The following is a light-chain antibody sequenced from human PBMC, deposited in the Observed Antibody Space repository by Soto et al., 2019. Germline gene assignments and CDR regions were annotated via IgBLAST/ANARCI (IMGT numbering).Light chain of an antibody. Sequence: DIQMTQSPSSLSASVGDRVTITCQASQDISNYLNWYQQKPGKAPKLLLYDASNLETGVPSRFSGSGSVTDFTFHISSLQPEDIATYYYHQYDNLLFTFGPGTKVDIK. V-gene: IGKV1-33*01. CDR1: QDISNY. CDR3: HQYDNLLFT. CDR2: DAS. J-gene: IGKJ3*01.